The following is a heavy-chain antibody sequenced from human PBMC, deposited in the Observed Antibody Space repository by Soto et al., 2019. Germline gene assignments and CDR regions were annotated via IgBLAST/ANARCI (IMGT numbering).Heavy chain of an antibody. CDR3: AKDISRWYSSSPYFDY. CDR1: GFTFDDYA. CDR2: ISWNSGSI. J-gene: IGHJ4*02. V-gene: IGHV3-9*01. D-gene: IGHD6-6*01. Sequence: SGGSLRLSCAASGFTFDDYAMHWVRQAPGKGLEWVSGISWNSGSIGYTDSVKGRFTISRDNAKNSLYLQMNSLRAEDTALYYCAKDISRWYSSSPYFDYWGQGTLVTVSS.